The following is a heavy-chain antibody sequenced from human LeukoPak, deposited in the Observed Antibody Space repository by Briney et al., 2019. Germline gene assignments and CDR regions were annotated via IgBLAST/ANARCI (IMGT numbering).Heavy chain of an antibody. V-gene: IGHV3-30-3*01. J-gene: IGHJ4*02. CDR2: ISYDGSNK. CDR1: GFTFSSYA. Sequence: GGSLRLSCAASGFTFSSYAMHWVRQAPGKGLEWVAVISYDGSNKYYADSVKGRFTISRDNSKNTLYLQMNSLRAEDTAVYYCARSQLLLWYSDYWGQGTLVTVSS. D-gene: IGHD2-2*01. CDR3: ARSQLLLWYSDY.